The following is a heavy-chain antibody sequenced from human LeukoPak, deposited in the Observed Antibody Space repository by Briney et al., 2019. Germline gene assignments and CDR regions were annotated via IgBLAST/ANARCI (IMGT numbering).Heavy chain of an antibody. CDR3: AQGDSSGWYGGVADFDY. D-gene: IGHD6-19*01. CDR2: ISSSSSYI. Sequence: KLGGSLRLSCAASGFTFGSYSMNWVRQAPGKGLEWVSSISSSSSYIYYADSVKGRFTISRDNAKNSLYLQMNSLRAEDTAVYYCAQGDSSGWYGGVADFDYWGQGTLVTVSS. CDR1: GFTFGSYS. V-gene: IGHV3-21*01. J-gene: IGHJ4*02.